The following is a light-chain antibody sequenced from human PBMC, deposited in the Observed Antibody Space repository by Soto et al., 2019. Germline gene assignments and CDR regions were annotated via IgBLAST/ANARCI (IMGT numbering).Light chain of an antibody. V-gene: IGKV1-5*01. CDR2: DAS. Sequence: DIQISQAPSTVSASVGDRVTITCRASQSISICLAWFQQKPGKAPKLLMYDASSLESGVPSRFSGSGSGTDFSLTISSLQPEDFATYYCQQLNSYPQTFGQGTKVDIK. J-gene: IGKJ1*01. CDR3: QQLNSYPQT. CDR1: QSISIC.